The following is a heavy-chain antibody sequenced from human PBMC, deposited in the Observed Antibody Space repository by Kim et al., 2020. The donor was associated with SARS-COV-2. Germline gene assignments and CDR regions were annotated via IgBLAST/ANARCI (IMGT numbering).Heavy chain of an antibody. CDR2: IIPIFGTA. D-gene: IGHD4-17*01. J-gene: IGHJ6*02. V-gene: IGHV1-69*13. CDR1: GGTFSSYA. Sequence: SVKVSCKASGGTFSSYAISWVRQAPGQGLEWMGGIIPIFGTANYAQKFQGRVTITADESTSTAYMELSSLRSEDTAVYYCASCFWDYGDYAKHRYYYYGMDVWGQGTTVTVSS. CDR3: ASCFWDYGDYAKHRYYYYGMDV.